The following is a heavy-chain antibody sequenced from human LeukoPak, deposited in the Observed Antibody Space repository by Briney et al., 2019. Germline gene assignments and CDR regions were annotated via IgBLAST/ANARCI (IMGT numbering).Heavy chain of an antibody. CDR2: IYTSGST. J-gene: IGHJ4*02. Sequence: PSETLSLTCTVSGGSISSYYWSWIRQPAGEGLEWIGRIYTSGSTNYNPSLKSRVTISVDKSKNQFSLKLSSVTAADTAVYYCARDRLIPGYSSSWYSTQFDYWGQGTLVTVSS. V-gene: IGHV4-4*07. CDR1: GGSISSYY. D-gene: IGHD6-13*01. CDR3: ARDRLIPGYSSSWYSTQFDY.